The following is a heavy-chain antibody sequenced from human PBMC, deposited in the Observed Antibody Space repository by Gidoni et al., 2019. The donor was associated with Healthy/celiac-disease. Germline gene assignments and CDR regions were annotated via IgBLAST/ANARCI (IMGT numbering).Heavy chain of an antibody. V-gene: IGHV3-21*01. CDR3: ARRQDYGDYVFGY. CDR2: ISSSSSYI. J-gene: IGHJ4*02. CDR1: GFTFSSYS. D-gene: IGHD4-17*01. Sequence: EVQLVESGGGLVKPGGSLRLSCAASGFTFSSYSMNWVRQAPGKGLEWVSSISSSSSYIYYADSVKGRFTISRDNAKNSLYLQMNSLRAEDTAVYYCARRQDYGDYVFGYWGQGTLVTVSS.